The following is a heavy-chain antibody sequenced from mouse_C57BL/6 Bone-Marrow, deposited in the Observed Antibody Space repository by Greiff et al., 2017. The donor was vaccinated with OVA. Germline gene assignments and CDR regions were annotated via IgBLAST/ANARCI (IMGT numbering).Heavy chain of an antibody. J-gene: IGHJ1*03. CDR2: INPNNGGT. Sequence: EVQLQQSGPELVKPGASVKISCKASGYTFTDYYMNWVKQSHGKSLEWIGDINPNNGGTSYNQKFKGKATLTVDKSSSTAYMELRSLTSEDSAVYYCARFYDYYWYFDVWGTGTTVTVSS. CDR3: ARFYDYYWYFDV. D-gene: IGHD2-4*01. V-gene: IGHV1-26*01. CDR1: GYTFTDYY.